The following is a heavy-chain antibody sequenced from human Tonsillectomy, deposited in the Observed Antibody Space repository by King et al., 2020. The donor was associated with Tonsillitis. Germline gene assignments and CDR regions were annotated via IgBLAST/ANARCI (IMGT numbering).Heavy chain of an antibody. V-gene: IGHV4-59*01. CDR3: AKGGSLNWFDP. D-gene: IGHD1-1*01. Sequence: PLQESGPGLVKPSETLSLTCTVSGGSLSNYYWSWIRQPPGKGLEWIAYIYYTESTSYNPSLKSRVTLSVDTSKHQFSLNLTSVTAADTAVYYCAKGGSLNWFDPWGQGTLVTVSS. J-gene: IGHJ5*02. CDR2: IYYTEST. CDR1: GGSLSNYY.